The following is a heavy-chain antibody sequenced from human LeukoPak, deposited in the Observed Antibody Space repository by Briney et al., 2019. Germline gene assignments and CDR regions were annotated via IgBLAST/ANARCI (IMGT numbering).Heavy chain of an antibody. J-gene: IGHJ4*02. CDR2: ISFDGSNK. D-gene: IGHD3-16*01. Sequence: PGGSLRLSCAASGFTFSSYAMYWVRQAPGKGLEWVAVISFDGSNKYYADSVKGRFTISRDNSKNTLDLQMNSLRAEDTALYYCAKGGVMTGPIDYWGQGTLVTVSS. CDR3: AKGGVMTGPIDY. CDR1: GFTFSSYA. V-gene: IGHV3-30*04.